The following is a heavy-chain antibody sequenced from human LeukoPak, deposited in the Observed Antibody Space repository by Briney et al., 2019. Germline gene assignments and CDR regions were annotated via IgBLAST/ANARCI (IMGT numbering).Heavy chain of an antibody. J-gene: IGHJ4*02. CDR3: ASMIGSLYYFDY. Sequence: GGSLRLSCAASGFTFSSYGMHRVRQAPGKGLEWVAVIWYDGSNKYYADSVKGRFTISRDNSKNTLYLQMNSLRAEDTAVYYCASMIGSLYYFDYWGQRTLVTVS. V-gene: IGHV3-33*01. D-gene: IGHD3-22*01. CDR2: IWYDGSNK. CDR1: GFTFSSYG.